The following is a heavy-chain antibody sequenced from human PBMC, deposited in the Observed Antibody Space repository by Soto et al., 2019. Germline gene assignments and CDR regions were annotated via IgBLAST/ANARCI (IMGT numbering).Heavy chain of an antibody. CDR2: ISYSGST. D-gene: IGHD3-22*01. J-gene: IGHJ4*02. CDR1: GGSISRYY. Sequence: QVQLQESGPGLVKPSETLSLTCTVSGGSISRYYWSWIRQPPGKGLEWIGYISYSGSTNYNPSLKSRVTASVDTSKNQFSLKLSSVTAADTAVYYCARAQLDRSGYLYYFDYWGQGTLVTVSS. V-gene: IGHV4-59*01. CDR3: ARAQLDRSGYLYYFDY.